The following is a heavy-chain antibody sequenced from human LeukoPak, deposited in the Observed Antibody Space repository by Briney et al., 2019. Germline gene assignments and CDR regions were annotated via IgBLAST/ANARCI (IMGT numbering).Heavy chain of an antibody. CDR2: ISSSGSTI. Sequence: TGGSLRLSCAASGFTFGDYYMSWIRQAPGKGLEWVSYISSSGSTIYYADSVKGRFTISRDNAKNSLYLQMNSLRAEDTAVYYCARYYDSSGYYPHFDYWGQGTLVTVSS. CDR1: GFTFGDYY. D-gene: IGHD3-22*01. J-gene: IGHJ4*02. CDR3: ARYYDSSGYYPHFDY. V-gene: IGHV3-11*01.